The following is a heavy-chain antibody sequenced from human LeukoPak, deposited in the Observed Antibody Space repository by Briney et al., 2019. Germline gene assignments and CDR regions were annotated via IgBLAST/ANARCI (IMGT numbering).Heavy chain of an antibody. Sequence: GGSLRLSCAASGFTFSSYSMNWVRQAPGKGLEWVSSISSSSSYIYYADSVKGRFTISRDNAKNSLYLQMNSLRAEDTAVYYCAITGTTSRTYGMDVWGQGTTVTVSS. CDR2: ISSSSSYI. V-gene: IGHV3-21*01. CDR3: AITGTTSRTYGMDV. D-gene: IGHD1-20*01. J-gene: IGHJ6*02. CDR1: GFTFSSYS.